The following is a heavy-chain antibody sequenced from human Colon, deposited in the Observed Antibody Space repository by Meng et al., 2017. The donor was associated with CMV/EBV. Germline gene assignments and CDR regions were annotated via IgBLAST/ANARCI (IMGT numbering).Heavy chain of an antibody. CDR1: GFTFSSYA. D-gene: IGHD5-12*01. Sequence: GGSLRLSCAASGFTFSSYAMHWVRQAPGKGLEWMTFIRYDGNKKYSVDSVKGRFTISRDNSKSTLHLQMSNLRPGDTALYYCVKGRGYNGYAADVWGQGTLVTVSS. J-gene: IGHJ4*02. V-gene: IGHV3-30*02. CDR2: IRYDGNKK. CDR3: VKGRGYNGYAADV.